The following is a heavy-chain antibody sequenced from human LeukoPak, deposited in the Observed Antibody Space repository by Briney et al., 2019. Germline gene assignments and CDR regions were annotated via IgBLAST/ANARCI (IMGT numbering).Heavy chain of an antibody. J-gene: IGHJ4*02. Sequence: GGSLRLSCAASGFTFRNFNMNWVRQAPGKGLEWVATISGSGRSTYYAGSVKGRFTISRDNSKHTLFLQMASLRAEDTAVYYCVKASSSSWSSFDYWGQGTLVTVSS. D-gene: IGHD6-13*01. CDR2: ISGSGRST. V-gene: IGHV3-23*01. CDR1: GFTFRNFN. CDR3: VKASSSSWSSFDY.